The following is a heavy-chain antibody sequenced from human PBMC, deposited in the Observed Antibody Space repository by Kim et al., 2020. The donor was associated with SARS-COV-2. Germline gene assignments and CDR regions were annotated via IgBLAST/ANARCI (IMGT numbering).Heavy chain of an antibody. Sequence: SETLSLTCTVSGGSISSGGYYWSWIRQHPGKGLEWIGYIYYSGSTYYNPSLKSRVTISVDTSKNQFSLKLSSVTAADTAVYYCARDGRPDYGGNSINWFDPWGQGTLVTVSS. V-gene: IGHV4-31*03. J-gene: IGHJ5*02. CDR3: ARDGRPDYGGNSINWFDP. CDR2: IYYSGST. CDR1: GGSISSGGYY. D-gene: IGHD4-17*01.